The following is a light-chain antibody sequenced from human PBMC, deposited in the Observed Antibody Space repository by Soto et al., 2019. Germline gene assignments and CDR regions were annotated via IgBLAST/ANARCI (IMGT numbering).Light chain of an antibody. CDR3: QQTFNVPPWT. J-gene: IGKJ1*01. CDR2: GAS. CDR1: QNIDIY. V-gene: IGKV1-39*01. Sequence: DIQMTQSPSSLSASVGDTVTITCRASQNIDIYLNWYQQKAGTAPKVLISGASNSQRGVPSRFSGSGSGTDFTLTINNLQPEDFATYFCQQTFNVPPWTFGQGTKVDVK.